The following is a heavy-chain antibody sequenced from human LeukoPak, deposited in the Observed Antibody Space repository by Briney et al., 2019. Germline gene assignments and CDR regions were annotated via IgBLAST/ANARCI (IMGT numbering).Heavy chain of an antibody. Sequence: SETLSLSCPVSGGSISSYYWSWIRQPPGKGLEWIGYIYYSGSTNFNPSLKSRVTISVDTSKNQFSLKLSSVTAADPAVYYCARGGKKLAPLQHWGQGTLVTVSS. CDR2: IYYSGST. CDR1: GGSISSYY. CDR3: ARGGKKLAPLQH. J-gene: IGHJ1*01. D-gene: IGHD6-6*01. V-gene: IGHV4-59*01.